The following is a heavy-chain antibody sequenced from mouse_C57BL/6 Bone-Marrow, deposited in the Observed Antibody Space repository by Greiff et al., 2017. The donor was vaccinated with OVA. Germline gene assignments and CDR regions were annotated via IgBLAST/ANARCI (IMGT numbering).Heavy chain of an antibody. Sequence: VQLQQSGAELVRPGASVKLSCKASGYTFTDYYINWVKQRPGQGLEWIARIYPGSGNTYYNEKFKGKATLTAEKSSSTAYMQLSSLTSEDSAVYFCAREGLLGGYAMDYWGQGTSVTVSS. CDR2: IYPGSGNT. CDR1: GYTFTDYY. V-gene: IGHV1-76*01. D-gene: IGHD2-3*01. CDR3: AREGLLGGYAMDY. J-gene: IGHJ4*01.